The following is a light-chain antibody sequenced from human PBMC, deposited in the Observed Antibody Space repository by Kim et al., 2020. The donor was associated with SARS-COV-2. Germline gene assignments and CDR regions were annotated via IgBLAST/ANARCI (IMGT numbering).Light chain of an antibody. V-gene: IGKV3-20*01. J-gene: IGKJ2*01. CDR2: ATS. CDR1: QSVSNSH. CDR3: QQYDSSPYT. Sequence: DIVLTQSPGTLSLSPGERATLSCGASQSVSNSHFAWYQQRAGQAPRLLISATSTRATGIPDRFSGSGSGSDFTLTISRLEPEDFALYYCQQYDSSPYTFGQGTKLEI.